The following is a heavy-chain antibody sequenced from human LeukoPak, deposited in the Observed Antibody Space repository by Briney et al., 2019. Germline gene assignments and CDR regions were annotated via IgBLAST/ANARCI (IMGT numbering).Heavy chain of an antibody. V-gene: IGHV4-59*11. CDR2: IYNRGTT. D-gene: IGHD6-19*01. J-gene: IGHJ4*02. Sequence: SETLSLTCTVSGGSISSHFWSWMRQPPGKGLEWIGNIYNRGTTNYNPSLNSRVTMSVDTSKNQLSLQLTSATAADTAVYYCTKATQWLAFDYWGRGTLVTVSS. CDR1: GGSISSHF. CDR3: TKATQWLAFDY.